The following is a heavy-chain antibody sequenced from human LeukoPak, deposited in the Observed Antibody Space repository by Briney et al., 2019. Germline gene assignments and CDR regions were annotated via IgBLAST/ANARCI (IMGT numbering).Heavy chain of an antibody. D-gene: IGHD5-18*01. CDR3: AGTFSTAVVPGAFDI. CDR2: IYYTGTT. Sequence: SETLSLTCTVSGGSVRSPDSYWGWIRQPPGKGLEWIGSIYYTGTTHYSPSLRSRLSISVDTSQNQFSLKLRSVTVADTAMYYCAGTFSTAVVPGAFDIWGQGTMVTVS. CDR1: GGSVRSPDSY. V-gene: IGHV4-39*01. J-gene: IGHJ3*02.